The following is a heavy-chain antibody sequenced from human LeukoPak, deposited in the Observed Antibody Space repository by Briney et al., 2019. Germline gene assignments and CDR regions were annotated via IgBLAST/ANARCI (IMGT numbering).Heavy chain of an antibody. D-gene: IGHD4-17*01. CDR2: ISYDGSNK. CDR3: AREEPRYGDSYSPDAFDI. J-gene: IGHJ3*02. CDR1: GFTFSSYA. V-gene: IGHV3-30-3*01. Sequence: GRSLRLSCAASGFTFSSYAMHWVRQAPGKGLERVAVISYDGSNKYYADSVKGRFTISRDNSKNTLYLQMNSLRAEDTAVYYCAREEPRYGDSYSPDAFDIWGQGTMVTVSS.